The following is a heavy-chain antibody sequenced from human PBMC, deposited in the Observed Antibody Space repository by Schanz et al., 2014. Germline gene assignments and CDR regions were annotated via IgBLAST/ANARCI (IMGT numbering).Heavy chain of an antibody. J-gene: IGHJ3*02. CDR2: IKQDGSEK. V-gene: IGHV3-7*01. CDR1: GFIFSNYG. D-gene: IGHD3-16*02. CDR3: TRSYYDFSWGSYRFRAFDI. Sequence: VQMVESGGGVVQPGGSLRLSCAASGFIFSNYGMHWVRQAPGKGLEWVANIKQDGSEKYYVDAVKGRFTISRDNAKNSLYLQMNSLRAEDTAIYFCTRSYYDFSWGSYRFRAFDIWGQGTTVIGSS.